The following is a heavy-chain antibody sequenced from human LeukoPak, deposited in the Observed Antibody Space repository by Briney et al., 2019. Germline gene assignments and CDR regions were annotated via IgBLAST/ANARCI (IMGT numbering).Heavy chain of an antibody. CDR1: GFTFSSYA. CDR3: AKDAGYRGVINHFDY. CDR2: ISGSGDST. Sequence: GGSLRLSCAASGFTFSSYAMSWVRQAPGKGLEWVSAISGSGDSTYYADSVKGRFTISRDNSKNTLYLQMNSLRAEDTAVYYCAKDAGYRGVINHFDYWGQGTLVTVSS. J-gene: IGHJ4*02. V-gene: IGHV3-23*01. D-gene: IGHD3-10*01.